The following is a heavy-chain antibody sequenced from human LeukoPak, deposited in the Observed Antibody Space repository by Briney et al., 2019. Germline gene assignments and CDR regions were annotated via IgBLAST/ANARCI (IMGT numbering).Heavy chain of an antibody. Sequence: GGSLRLSCAASRFTFSSYRMHWVRQAPGKGLEGVAFIRYDGSNKYYADSVKGRFTISRDNSKNTLYLQMNSLRDEDTAVYYCAKDPRKLYYYGSGSYRPYYMDVWGKGTTVTISS. J-gene: IGHJ6*03. CDR3: AKDPRKLYYYGSGSYRPYYMDV. V-gene: IGHV3-30*02. CDR1: RFTFSSYR. CDR2: IRYDGSNK. D-gene: IGHD3-10*01.